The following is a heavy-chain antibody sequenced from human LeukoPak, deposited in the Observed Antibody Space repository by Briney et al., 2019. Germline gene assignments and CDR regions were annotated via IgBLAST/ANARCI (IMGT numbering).Heavy chain of an antibody. D-gene: IGHD6-19*01. Sequence: SETLSLTCTVSGGSISSYYWSWIRQPPGRGLEWIGYIYYSGSTNYNPSLKSRVTISVDTSKNQFSLKLSSVTAADTAVYYCAREYSSGWYLTFDYWGQGTLVTVSS. J-gene: IGHJ4*02. CDR2: IYYSGST. CDR3: AREYSSGWYLTFDY. V-gene: IGHV4-59*08. CDR1: GGSISSYY.